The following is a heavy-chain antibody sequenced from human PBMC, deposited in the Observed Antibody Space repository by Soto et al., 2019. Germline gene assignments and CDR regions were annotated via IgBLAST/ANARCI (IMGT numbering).Heavy chain of an antibody. CDR2: ISGSGEST. V-gene: IGHV3-23*01. J-gene: IGHJ6*02. CDR3: ARHSGDVYYYYGSDV. CDR1: GFTFSNYG. Sequence: EVQLLESGGGLVQPGGSLRLFCAASGFTFSNYGMSWVRQAPGKGLEWVSGISGSGESTYYADSVRGRFTISRDNSENTLYLHIDSLRAEDTALYYCARHSGDVYYYYGSDVWGQGTTVTVSS. D-gene: IGHD3-10*01.